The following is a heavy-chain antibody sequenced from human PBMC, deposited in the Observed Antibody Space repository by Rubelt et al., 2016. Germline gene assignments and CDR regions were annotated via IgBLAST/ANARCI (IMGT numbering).Heavy chain of an antibody. D-gene: IGHD3/OR15-3a*01. V-gene: IGHV3-13*04. J-gene: IGHJ3*01. CDR1: GFTLSDYD. CDR3: ARGLDL. CDR2: IATSGDT. Sequence: EVQLVESGGGLVQPGGSLRLSCAASGFTLSDYDIHWVRRAAGKGLEWVSAIATSGDTYYPDSVKGRFTNTREKAKNSLYLQMNSLTAGDTAVYYCARGLDLWGHGALVTVSS.